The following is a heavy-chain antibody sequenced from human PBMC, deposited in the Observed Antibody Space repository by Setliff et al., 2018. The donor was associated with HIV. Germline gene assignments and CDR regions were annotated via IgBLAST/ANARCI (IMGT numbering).Heavy chain of an antibody. V-gene: IGHV4-4*09. D-gene: IGHD3-16*01. J-gene: IGHJ4*02. CDR3: ARLRLAVMMSLDYFDL. Sequence: PSETLSLTCTVSGGSISSYYWSWIRQPPGKGLEWIGYIYTSGSTNFNPSLQSRVSMSVDVSTNQFSLRLTSVTAADTAVYYCARLRLAVMMSLDYFDLWGQGTLVAVSS. CDR1: GGSISSYY. CDR2: IYTSGST.